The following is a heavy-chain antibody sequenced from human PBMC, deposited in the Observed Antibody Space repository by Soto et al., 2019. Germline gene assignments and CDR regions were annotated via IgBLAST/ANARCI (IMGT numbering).Heavy chain of an antibody. CDR1: GFTVSSNY. Sequence: GGSLRLSCAASGFTVSSNYMTWVRQAPGKGLEWVSVIYGDGGTYYADSVKGRFTISRHNSKNTLYLQMNSLRLEDTAVYYCARGSSGYGYDAFDIWGQGTMVTVSS. J-gene: IGHJ3*02. CDR2: IYGDGGT. D-gene: IGHD5-12*01. CDR3: ARGSSGYGYDAFDI. V-gene: IGHV3-53*04.